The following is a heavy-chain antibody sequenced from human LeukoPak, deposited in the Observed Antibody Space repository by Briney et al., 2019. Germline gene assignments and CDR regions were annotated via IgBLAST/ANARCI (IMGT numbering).Heavy chain of an antibody. V-gene: IGHV3-72*01. J-gene: IGHJ4*02. CDR2: TRNKANSYTT. CDR1: GFTFSDHY. CDR3: ANGQIGYSSS. D-gene: IGHD6-13*01. Sequence: PGGSLGLSCAASGFTFSDHYMDWVRQAPGKGLEWVGRTRNKANSYTTEYAASVKGRFTISRDDSKNSLYLQMNSLKTEDTAVYYCANGQIGYSSSWGQGTLVTVSS.